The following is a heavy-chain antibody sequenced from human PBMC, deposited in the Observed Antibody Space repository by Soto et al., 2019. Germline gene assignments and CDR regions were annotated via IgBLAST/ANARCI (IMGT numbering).Heavy chain of an antibody. V-gene: IGHV4-34*02. Sequence: QVQLEQWGAGLLKPSGTLSLRCVLSSGSFSGFYWSWIRQAPGQGLEWIGDINPSGSTSYNPSLESRVTIAIDTSNNHFSLNVSSVTAADTAVYYCARVFGYYYYYMDVWGKGTTVTVFS. D-gene: IGHD3-16*01. CDR1: SGSFSGFY. CDR3: ARVFGYYYYYMDV. J-gene: IGHJ6*03. CDR2: INPSGST.